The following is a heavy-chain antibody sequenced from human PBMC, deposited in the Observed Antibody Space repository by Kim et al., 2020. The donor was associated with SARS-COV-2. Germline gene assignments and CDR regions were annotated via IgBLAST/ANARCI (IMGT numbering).Heavy chain of an antibody. CDR2: IKQDGSEK. Sequence: LSLTCAASGFTFSSYWMSWVRQAPGKGLEWVANIKQDGSEKYYVDSVKGRFTISRDNAKNSLYLQMNSLRAEDTAVYYCARTASSFMITFGGVIVAYYFDYWGQGTLVTVSS. V-gene: IGHV3-7*01. CDR3: ARTASSFMITFGGVIVAYYFDY. D-gene: IGHD3-16*02. CDR1: GFTFSSYW. J-gene: IGHJ4*02.